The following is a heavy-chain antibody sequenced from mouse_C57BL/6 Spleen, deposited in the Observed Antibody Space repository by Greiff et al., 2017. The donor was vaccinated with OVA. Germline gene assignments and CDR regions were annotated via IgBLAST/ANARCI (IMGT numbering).Heavy chain of an antibody. Sequence: DVQLVESGPGLVKPSQSLSLTCSVTGYSITSGYYWNWIRQFPGNKLEWMGYISYDGSNNYNPSLKNRISITRDTSKNQFFLKLNSVTTEDTATYYCARESYDGYYGGDAMDYWGQGTSVTVSS. V-gene: IGHV3-6*01. CDR2: ISYDGSN. CDR3: ARESYDGYYGGDAMDY. D-gene: IGHD2-3*01. J-gene: IGHJ4*01. CDR1: GYSITSGYY.